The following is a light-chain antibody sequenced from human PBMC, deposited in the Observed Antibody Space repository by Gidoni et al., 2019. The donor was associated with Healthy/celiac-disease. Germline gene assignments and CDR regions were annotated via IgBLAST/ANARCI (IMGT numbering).Light chain of an antibody. CDR3: QKYGSSRT. Sequence: VLTQSPGTLSLSPGERATLSCRASQSVSSSYLAWYQQKPGQAPRLLIYGASSRATGIPDRFSGSGSGTDFTLTISRLEPEDFAVYYCQKYGSSRTFGQGTKVEIK. J-gene: IGKJ1*01. CDR1: QSVSSSY. V-gene: IGKV3-20*01. CDR2: GAS.